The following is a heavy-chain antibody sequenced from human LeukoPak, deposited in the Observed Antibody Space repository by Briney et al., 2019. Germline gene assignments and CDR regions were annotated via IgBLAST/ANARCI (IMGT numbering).Heavy chain of an antibody. CDR3: ARITIFGVVIPFDY. Sequence: GGSLRLSCAASGFTFSDYYMSWIRQAPGKGLEWVSYISSSGSTIYYADSVKGRFTISRDNSKNTLYLQMNSLRAEDTAVYYCARITIFGVVIPFDYWGQGTLVTVSS. CDR1: GFTFSDYY. J-gene: IGHJ4*02. D-gene: IGHD3-3*01. V-gene: IGHV3-11*04. CDR2: ISSSGSTI.